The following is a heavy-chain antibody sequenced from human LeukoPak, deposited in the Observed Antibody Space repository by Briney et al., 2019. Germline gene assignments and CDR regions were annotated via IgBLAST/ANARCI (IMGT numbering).Heavy chain of an antibody. CDR1: GGSISSYY. J-gene: IGHJ3*02. CDR2: IYYSGST. V-gene: IGHV4-59*08. CDR3: ARVPKYAFDI. Sequence: SETLSLTCTVSGGSISSYYWSWIRQPPGKGLEWIGYIYYSGSTNYNPSLKSRVTMSVDTSKNQFSLKLSSVTAADTAVYYCARVPKYAFDIWGQGTMVTVSS.